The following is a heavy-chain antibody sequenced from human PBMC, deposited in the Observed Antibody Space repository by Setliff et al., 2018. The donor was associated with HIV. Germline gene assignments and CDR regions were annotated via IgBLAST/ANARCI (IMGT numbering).Heavy chain of an antibody. V-gene: IGHV4-4*08. CDR1: GASIRNSL. J-gene: IGHJ4*02. CDR2: IFTSGST. CDR3: ARGVPNCSNGNCYLGIFDH. D-gene: IGHD2-15*01. Sequence: PSETLSLTCSVSGASIRNSLWSWIRQPPGKGLEWIGNIFTSGSTNYNPSLNSRVTISADMSTNQFSLKLTSVTAADTAVYYCARGVPNCSNGNCYLGIFDHWGQATLVTVSS.